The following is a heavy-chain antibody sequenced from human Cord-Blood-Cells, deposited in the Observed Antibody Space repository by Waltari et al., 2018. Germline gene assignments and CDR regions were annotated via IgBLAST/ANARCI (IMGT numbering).Heavy chain of an antibody. V-gene: IGHV3-15*01. CDR2: IKSKTDGGTT. CDR3: TTDIVVPAANAFDI. Sequence: EVQLVESGGGLVKPGGSLRLPCAASGFTFSNAWMRWVRQGQGKGLEWVGRIKSKTDGGTTDYAAPVKGRFTISRDDSKNTLYLQMNSLKTEDTAVYYCTTDIVVPAANAFDIWGQGTMVTVSS. J-gene: IGHJ3*02. D-gene: IGHD2-2*01. CDR1: GFTFSNAW.